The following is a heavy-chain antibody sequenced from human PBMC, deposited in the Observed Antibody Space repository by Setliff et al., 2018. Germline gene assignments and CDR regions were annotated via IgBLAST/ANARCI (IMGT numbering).Heavy chain of an antibody. CDR2: FDPEDGET. Sequence: ASVKVSCKASGYTFTNYAMHWVRQAPGKGLEWMGGFDPEDGETIYAQKFQGRVTMTEDTSTDTAYMELSSLRSEDTAVYYCATDQERFGELFDYWGQGTLVTVSS. CDR1: GYTFTNYA. CDR3: ATDQERFGELFDY. V-gene: IGHV1-24*01. D-gene: IGHD3-10*01. J-gene: IGHJ4*02.